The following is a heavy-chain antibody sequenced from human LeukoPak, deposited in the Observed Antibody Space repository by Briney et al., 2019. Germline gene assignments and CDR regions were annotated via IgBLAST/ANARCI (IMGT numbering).Heavy chain of an antibody. CDR2: ISPSGNT. CDR3: ARRVRSADYRLDY. V-gene: IGHV4-34*01. Sequence: PSETLSLTCAVYGGSFTIYSWTWIRQPPGKSLEWVGEISPSGNTQYNPSLKSRVTISLDASKSQFYLKLNSVTAADTAVYYCARRVRSADYRLDYWGQGALVTVSS. CDR1: GGSFTIYS. D-gene: IGHD4-11*01. J-gene: IGHJ4*02.